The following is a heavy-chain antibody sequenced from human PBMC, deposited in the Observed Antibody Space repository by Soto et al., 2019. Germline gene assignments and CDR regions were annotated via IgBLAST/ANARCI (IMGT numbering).Heavy chain of an antibody. J-gene: IGHJ6*02. V-gene: IGHV2-5*02. CDR1: GFSLSTSGVG. D-gene: IGHD6-19*01. Sequence: SGPTLVNPTQTLTLTCTFSGFSLSTSGVGVAWIRQPPGKALEWLALIYWDDDKRYSPSLKSRLTITKDTSKNQVVLTLTNKYPVDTATYFCANSFAVAVIGYYRPAMDFWAQGTTLTVSS. CDR2: IYWDDDK. CDR3: ANSFAVAVIGYYRPAMDF.